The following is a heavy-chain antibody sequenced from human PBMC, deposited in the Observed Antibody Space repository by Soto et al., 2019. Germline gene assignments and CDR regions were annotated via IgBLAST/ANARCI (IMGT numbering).Heavy chain of an antibody. V-gene: IGHV5-10-1*01. CDR2: TDPSDSYT. CDR1: GYSFTSYW. CDR3: ASQYSSSWNFDY. D-gene: IGHD6-13*01. J-gene: IGHJ4*02. Sequence: GESLKISCKGSGYSFTSYWISWVRQMPGKGLEWMGRTDPSDSYTNYSPSFQGHVTISADKSISTAYLQWSSLKASDTAMYYCASQYSSSWNFDYWGQGTLVTVS.